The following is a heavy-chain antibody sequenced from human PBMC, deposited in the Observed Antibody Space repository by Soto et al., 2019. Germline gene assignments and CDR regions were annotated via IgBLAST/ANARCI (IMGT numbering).Heavy chain of an antibody. Sequence: EVQLVESGGGLVQPGGSLRLSCAASGFTVSSTYMSWVRQAPGKGLEWVSLIYSGGTTYYADSVKGRFTISRDNSKNTLYLQIDSLRAEDTAVYYCSRDLSGRSYDFDIWGQGTMVTVSS. J-gene: IGHJ3*02. CDR2: IYSGGTT. V-gene: IGHV3-66*01. D-gene: IGHD6-19*01. CDR3: SRDLSGRSYDFDI. CDR1: GFTVSSTY.